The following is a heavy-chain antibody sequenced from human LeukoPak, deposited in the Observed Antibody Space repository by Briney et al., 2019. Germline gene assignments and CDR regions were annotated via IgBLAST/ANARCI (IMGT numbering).Heavy chain of an antibody. D-gene: IGHD3-10*01. Sequence: PSETLSLTCTVPGGSISSGSYFWDWIRQPPGKGLEWIGSIYYSGSTYYNPSLKSRVTISVDTSNNQFSLKLSSVTAADTAMYYCARSKGSYYYWGQGTLVTVSS. CDR3: ARSKGSYYY. V-gene: IGHV4-39*01. J-gene: IGHJ4*02. CDR1: GGSISSGSYF. CDR2: IYYSGST.